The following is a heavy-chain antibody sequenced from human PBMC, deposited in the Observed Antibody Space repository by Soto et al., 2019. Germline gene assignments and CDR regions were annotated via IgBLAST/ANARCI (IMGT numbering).Heavy chain of an antibody. CDR1: GFIFSNSA. V-gene: IGHV3-30*09. Sequence: PGGSLSLSCEASGFIFSNSALHWVRQAPGKGLEWVAGMSSDGSNIKYVDSVKGRFAISRDNSKSTLYLQMNSLRAEDTAVYYCARSRDGYSFYFYYGMDVWGQGTTVTVSS. CDR2: MSSDGSNI. J-gene: IGHJ6*02. D-gene: IGHD4-4*01. CDR3: ARSRDGYSFYFYYGMDV.